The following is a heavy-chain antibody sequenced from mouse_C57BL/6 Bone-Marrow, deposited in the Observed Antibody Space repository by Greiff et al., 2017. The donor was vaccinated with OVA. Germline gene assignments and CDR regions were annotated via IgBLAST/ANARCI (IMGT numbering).Heavy chain of an antibody. CDR2: TSDGGSYT. V-gene: IGHV5-4*03. Sequence: EVKLMESGGGLVKPGGSLKLSCAASGFTFSSYALSWVRQTPEKRLAWVATTSDGGSYTYYPDNVKCRFNISRDNAKNNLYLQMSHLKSEDTAMYYCARTAEGDYWGQGTSVTVSS. J-gene: IGHJ4*01. CDR3: ARTAEGDY. D-gene: IGHD3-2*02. CDR1: GFTFSSYA.